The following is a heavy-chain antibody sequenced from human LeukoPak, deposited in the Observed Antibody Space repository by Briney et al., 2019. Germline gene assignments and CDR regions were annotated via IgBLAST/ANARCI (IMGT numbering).Heavy chain of an antibody. Sequence: SQTLSLTCTVSGGSISSGDYYLSWIRQPPGKGLEWIGYIYYSGSTYYNPSLKSRVTISVDTSKNQFSLKLSSVTAADTAVYYCARGQWLVPVVYFDYWGQGTLVTVSS. J-gene: IGHJ4*02. CDR2: IYYSGST. V-gene: IGHV4-30-4*08. CDR1: GGSISSGDYY. D-gene: IGHD6-19*01. CDR3: ARGQWLVPVVYFDY.